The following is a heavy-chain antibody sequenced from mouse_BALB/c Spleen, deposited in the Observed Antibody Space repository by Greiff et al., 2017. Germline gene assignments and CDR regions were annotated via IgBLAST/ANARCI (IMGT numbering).Heavy chain of an antibody. J-gene: IGHJ4*01. CDR1: GFNIKDYY. Sequence: VQLQQSGAELVRSGASVKLSCTASGFNIKDYYMHWVKQRPEQGLEWIGWIDPENGDTEYAPKFQGKATMTADTSSNTAYLQLSSLTSEDTAVYCCNAGGYSYAMDYWGQGTSVTVSS. V-gene: IGHV14-4*02. D-gene: IGHD2-3*01. CDR2: IDPENGDT. CDR3: NAGGYSYAMDY.